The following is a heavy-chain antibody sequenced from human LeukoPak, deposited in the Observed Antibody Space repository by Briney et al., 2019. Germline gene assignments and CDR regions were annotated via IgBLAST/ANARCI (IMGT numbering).Heavy chain of an antibody. CDR3: ARGLGTRGGNQFDY. CDR2: IYTSGST. CDR1: GGSISSYY. Sequence: NPSETLSLTCTVSGGSISSYYWSWIRQPAGKGLEWIGRIYTSGSTNYNPSLKSRVTISVDTSKNQFSLKLSSVTAADTAVYYCARGLGTRGGNQFDYWGQGTLVTVSS. J-gene: IGHJ4*02. D-gene: IGHD3-10*01. V-gene: IGHV4-4*07.